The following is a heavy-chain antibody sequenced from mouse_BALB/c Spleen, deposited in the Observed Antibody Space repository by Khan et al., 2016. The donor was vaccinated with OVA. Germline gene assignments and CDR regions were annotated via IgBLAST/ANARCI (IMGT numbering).Heavy chain of an antibody. D-gene: IGHD2-1*01. CDR1: GFTFSGYG. J-gene: IGHJ4*01. Sequence: EVQLVESGGDLVKPGGSLKLSCAASGFTFSGYGMSWVRQPPDKRLEWVASINSGGSYTYYADSVKGRFTISRDNAKNNLYLQVSNLKPEDTAMYYSARQEMVTVYCCGMDYWGQGTSVIVSS. CDR2: INSGGSYT. V-gene: IGHV5-6*01. CDR3: ARQEMVTVYCCGMDY.